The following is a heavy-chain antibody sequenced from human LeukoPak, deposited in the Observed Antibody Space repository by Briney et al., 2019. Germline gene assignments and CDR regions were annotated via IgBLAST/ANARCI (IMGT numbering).Heavy chain of an antibody. CDR2: INTNTGNP. CDR1: GYTFTIYA. J-gene: IGHJ5*02. D-gene: IGHD5-24*01. V-gene: IGHV7-4-1*02. CDR3: ARGGGYNFRAINWFDP. Sequence: GASVKVSCTASGYTFTIYAMNWVRQAPGQGLEWMGWINTNTGNPTYAQGFTGRFVFSLDTSVSTAYLQISSLKAEDTAVYYCARGGGYNFRAINWFDPWGQGTLVTVSS.